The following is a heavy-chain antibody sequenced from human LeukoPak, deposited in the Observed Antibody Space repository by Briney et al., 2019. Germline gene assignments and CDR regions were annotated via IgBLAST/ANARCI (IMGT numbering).Heavy chain of an antibody. CDR3: ASQWELPHYFDY. CDR1: GITFSSYA. D-gene: IGHD1-26*01. Sequence: GGSLRLSCAASGITFSSYAMSWVRQAPGKGLEWVSAISARGVSTYYADSVKGRFTISRDNSQNTLYLQMNGLRADDTAVYYCASQWELPHYFDYWRQGTLVTVSS. CDR2: ISARGVST. V-gene: IGHV3-23*01. J-gene: IGHJ4*02.